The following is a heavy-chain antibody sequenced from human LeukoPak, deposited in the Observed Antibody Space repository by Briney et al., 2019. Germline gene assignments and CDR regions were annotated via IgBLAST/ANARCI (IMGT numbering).Heavy chain of an antibody. Sequence: SETLSLTCAVSGYSISRGYYRGWIRQPPGKGLEWIGSIYHSGSTYYNPSLKSRVTISVDTSKNQFSLKLSSVTAADTAVYYCARNPQAGTLDYWGQGTLVTVSS. CDR3: ARNPQAGTLDY. J-gene: IGHJ4*02. CDR2: IYHSGST. V-gene: IGHV4-38-2*01. CDR1: GYSISRGYY. D-gene: IGHD6-19*01.